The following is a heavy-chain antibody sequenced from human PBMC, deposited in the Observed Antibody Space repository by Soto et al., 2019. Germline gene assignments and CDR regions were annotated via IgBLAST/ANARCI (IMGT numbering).Heavy chain of an antibody. Sequence: QVQLQESGPGLVKPSETLSLTCTVSGGSISSGGYCWAWIRQPPGKGLEWIGCMFHSGDTYYNPSLKSRVTMSVDTSKSQFSLKMSSVVAADTAAYYCARHRCGHDDCDPWGQGTQVTVSS. CDR2: MFHSGDT. D-gene: IGHD4-17*01. CDR1: GGSISSGGYC. V-gene: IGHV4-39*01. J-gene: IGHJ5*02. CDR3: ARHRCGHDDCDP.